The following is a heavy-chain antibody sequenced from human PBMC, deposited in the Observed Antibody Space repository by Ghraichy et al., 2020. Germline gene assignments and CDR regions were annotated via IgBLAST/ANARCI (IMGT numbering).Heavy chain of an antibody. CDR2: INHSGST. CDR1: GGSFSGYY. J-gene: IGHJ5*02. CDR3: ARGQPPPKTYYDFWSGYYEVGIWFDP. D-gene: IGHD3-3*01. Sequence: SETLSLTCAVYGGSFSGYYWSWIRQPPGKGLEWIGEINHSGSTNYNPSLKSRVTISVDTSKNQFSLKLSSVTAADTAVYYCARGQPPPKTYYDFWSGYYEVGIWFDPWGQGTLVTVSS. V-gene: IGHV4-34*01.